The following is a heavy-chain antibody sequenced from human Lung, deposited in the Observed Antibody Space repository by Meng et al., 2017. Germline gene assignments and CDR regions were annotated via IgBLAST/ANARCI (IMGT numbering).Heavy chain of an antibody. V-gene: IGHV3-7*04. CDR3: GRGDPDY. CDR1: RLTFSNYW. Sequence: GESLKISCAASRLTFSNYWMNWVRQAPGKGLEWVTNINPDGSDKYYVDSVKGRFIISRDNANNLLYLQMNSLRAEDTAVYYCGRGDPDYWGQGTLVTVSS. J-gene: IGHJ4*02. CDR2: INPDGSDK.